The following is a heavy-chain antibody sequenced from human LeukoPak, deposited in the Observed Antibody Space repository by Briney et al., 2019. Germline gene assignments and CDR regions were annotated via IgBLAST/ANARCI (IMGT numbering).Heavy chain of an antibody. D-gene: IGHD4-11*01. Sequence: GGSLRLSCAASGFTFSSYWKTWVRQAPGKGLEWVANIKRDGSEKYYVDSVKGRFTISRDNAKNSLYLQMNSLRAEDTAVYYCARAPDYSNYVWLDPWGQGTLVTVSS. CDR2: IKRDGSEK. V-gene: IGHV3-7*01. CDR1: GFTFSSYW. CDR3: ARAPDYSNYVWLDP. J-gene: IGHJ5*02.